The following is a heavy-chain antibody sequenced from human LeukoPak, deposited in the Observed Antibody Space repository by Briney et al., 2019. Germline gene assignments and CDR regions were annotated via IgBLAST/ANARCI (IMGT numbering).Heavy chain of an antibody. Sequence: PGGSLRLSCAASGFTFSSYAMSWVRQAPGKGLEWVSAISGSGGSTYYADSVTGRFTISRDNSKNTLYLQMNSLRAEDTAVYYCAKDQGYSGSYYLVYWGQGTLVTISS. D-gene: IGHD1-26*01. CDR3: AKDQGYSGSYYLVY. CDR2: ISGSGGST. V-gene: IGHV3-23*01. J-gene: IGHJ4*02. CDR1: GFTFSSYA.